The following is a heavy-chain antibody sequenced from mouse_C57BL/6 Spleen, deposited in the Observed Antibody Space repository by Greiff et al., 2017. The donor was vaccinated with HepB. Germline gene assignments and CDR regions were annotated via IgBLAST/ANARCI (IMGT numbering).Heavy chain of an antibody. D-gene: IGHD4-1*01. CDR1: GYAFSSYW. CDR2: IYPGDGDT. V-gene: IGHV1-80*01. CDR3: ARSKLGRYFDV. J-gene: IGHJ1*03. Sequence: QVHVKQSGAELVKPGASVKISCKASGYAFSSYWMNWVKQRPGKGLEWIGQIYPGDGDTNYNGKFKGKATLTADKSSSTAYMQLSSLTSEDSAVYFCARSKLGRYFDVWGTGTTVTVSS.